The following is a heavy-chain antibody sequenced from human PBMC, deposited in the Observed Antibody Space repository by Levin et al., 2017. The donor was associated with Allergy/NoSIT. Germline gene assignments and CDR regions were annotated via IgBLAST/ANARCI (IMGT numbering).Heavy chain of an antibody. D-gene: IGHD3-16*01. CDR2: IKEDGSEK. V-gene: IGHV3-7*04. J-gene: IGHJ4*02. CDR3: ARLSRGSYTDY. Sequence: GESLKISCEASRFAFSNYWMNWVRPAPGKGLEWVASIKEDGSEKLYMDSVRGRFTISRDNAKNSLYLQMNSLRVEDTAVYFCARLSRGSYTDYWGQGTPVIVSS. CDR1: RFAFSNYW.